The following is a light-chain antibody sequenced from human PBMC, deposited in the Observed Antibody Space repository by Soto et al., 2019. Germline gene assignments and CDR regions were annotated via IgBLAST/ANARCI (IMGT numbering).Light chain of an antibody. CDR1: SSDVGGYNY. J-gene: IGLJ2*01. V-gene: IGLV2-14*01. CDR2: DVS. Sequence: QSVLTQPASVSGSPGQSITISCTGTSSDVGGYNYVSWYQQHPGKAPKLMIYDVSDRPSGVSNRFSGSKSGNTASLTISGLQAEDEADYYCSSYTGSSTLKFGGGTKLTVL. CDR3: SSYTGSSTLK.